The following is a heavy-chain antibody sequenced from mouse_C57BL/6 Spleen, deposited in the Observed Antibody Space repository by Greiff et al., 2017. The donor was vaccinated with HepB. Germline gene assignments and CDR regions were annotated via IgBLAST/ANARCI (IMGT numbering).Heavy chain of an antibody. J-gene: IGHJ3*01. CDR3: ARWDGYYVGARFAY. CDR1: GYTFTGYW. V-gene: IGHV1-9*01. D-gene: IGHD2-3*01. Sequence: VQLQQSGAELMKPGASVKLSCKATGYTFTGYWIEWVKQRPGHGLEWIGEILPGSGSTNYNEKFKGKATFTADTSSNTAYMQLSSRTTEDSAIYYCARWDGYYVGARFAYWGQGTLVTVSA. CDR2: ILPGSGST.